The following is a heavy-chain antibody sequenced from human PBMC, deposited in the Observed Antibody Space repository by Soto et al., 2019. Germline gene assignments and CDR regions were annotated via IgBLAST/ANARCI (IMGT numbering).Heavy chain of an antibody. Sequence: SETLSLTCTVSGVSISSSSFYWGWIRQPPGKGLEWIGSTHYSGSTSYTPSLKSRVTISVDTSKNQFSLKLASVAAADTAVYYCARSITIYGVVISSADNWFDPWGQGTLVTVSS. CDR2: THYSGST. J-gene: IGHJ5*02. CDR1: GVSISSSSFY. CDR3: ARSITIYGVVISSADNWFDP. D-gene: IGHD3-3*01. V-gene: IGHV4-39*01.